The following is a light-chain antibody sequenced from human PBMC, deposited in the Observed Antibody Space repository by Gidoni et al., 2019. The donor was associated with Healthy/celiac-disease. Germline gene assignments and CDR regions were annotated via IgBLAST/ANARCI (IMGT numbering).Light chain of an antibody. Sequence: EIVMTQSPATLSVSPGERATLSCRASQSVSSNLAWYQPKPGQAPRLLIYGASTRATGIPARFSGSGSGTVFPLTIRRLQSAAFAVYCCQQYNNWPPYPFGQGTKLEIK. V-gene: IGKV3-15*01. J-gene: IGKJ2*01. CDR2: GAS. CDR3: QQYNNWPPYP. CDR1: QSVSSN.